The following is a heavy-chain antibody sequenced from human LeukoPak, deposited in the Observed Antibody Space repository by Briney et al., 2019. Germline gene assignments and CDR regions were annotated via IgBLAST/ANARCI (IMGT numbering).Heavy chain of an antibody. CDR1: GFTFSSYA. D-gene: IGHD4-23*01. Sequence: PGGSLRLSCAASGFTFSSYAMHWVRQAPGKGLEWVAVISYDGSNKYYADSVKGRFTISRDNSKNTLYLQMNSLRAEDTAVYYCAREQTTVVSQDGYNWFDPWGQGTLVTVSS. J-gene: IGHJ5*02. V-gene: IGHV3-30-3*01. CDR2: ISYDGSNK. CDR3: AREQTTVVSQDGYNWFDP.